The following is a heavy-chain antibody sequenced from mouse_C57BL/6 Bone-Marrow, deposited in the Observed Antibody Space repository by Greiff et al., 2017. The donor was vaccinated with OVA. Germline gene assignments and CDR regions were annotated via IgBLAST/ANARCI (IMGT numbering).Heavy chain of an antibody. CDR3: PYGNYDWFAY. Sequence: VKLMESGAELVRPGASVTLSCKASGYTFTDYEMHWVKQTPVHGLEWIGAIDPETGGTAYNQKFKGKAILTADKSSSTAYMELRSLTSEDSAVYYCPYGNYDWFAYWGQGTLVTVSA. V-gene: IGHV1-15*01. CDR2: IDPETGGT. D-gene: IGHD2-1*01. J-gene: IGHJ3*01. CDR1: GYTFTDYE.